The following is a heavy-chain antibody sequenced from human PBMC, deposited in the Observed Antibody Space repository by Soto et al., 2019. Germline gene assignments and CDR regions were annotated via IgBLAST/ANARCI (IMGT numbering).Heavy chain of an antibody. CDR2: IHHSGST. J-gene: IGHJ4*02. CDR3: ARASASGTIYFDF. D-gene: IGHD6-13*01. V-gene: IGHV4-31*03. CDR1: GGSISSGGYY. Sequence: QVQLQESGPGLVKPSQTLSLTCTVSGGSISSGGYYWSWIRQHPGKGLERIGYIHHSGSTHYNPSLKSRITISVDTSKNQFSLKLSSVTAADTAVYYCARASASGTIYFDFWGQGTLVTVSS.